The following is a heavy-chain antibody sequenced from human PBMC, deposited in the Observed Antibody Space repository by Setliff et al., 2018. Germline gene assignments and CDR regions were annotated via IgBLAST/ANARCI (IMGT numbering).Heavy chain of an antibody. D-gene: IGHD3-22*01. CDR3: ARGGGVNDDNSGFYRSFDY. CDR2: ISTYYGNT. Sequence: ASVKVSCKASGYSFTSYGISWVRQAPGQGLEWMGWISTYYGNTNYAQKLQGRVTMTTDTSTSTAYMEVRSLRSDDTAVYYCARGGGVNDDNSGFYRSFDYWGQGTLVTVSS. CDR1: GYSFTSYG. V-gene: IGHV1-18*01. J-gene: IGHJ4*02.